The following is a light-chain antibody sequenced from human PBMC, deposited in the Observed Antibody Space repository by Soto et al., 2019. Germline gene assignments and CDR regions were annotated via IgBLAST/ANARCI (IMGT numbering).Light chain of an antibody. Sequence: DIQMTQSPSTLSGSVGDRVTIPCRASQTISSWLAWYQQKPGKAPKLLIYKASTLKSGVPSRFSGSGSGTEFTLTISSLQPDDFATYYCQQYDNLPLIFGQGTRLEIK. CDR1: QTISSW. CDR3: QQYDNLPLI. CDR2: KAS. V-gene: IGKV1-5*03. J-gene: IGKJ5*01.